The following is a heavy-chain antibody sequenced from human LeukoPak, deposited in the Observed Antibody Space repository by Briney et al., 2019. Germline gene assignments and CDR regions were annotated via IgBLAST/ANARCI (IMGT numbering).Heavy chain of an antibody. CDR3: ASLGKGDYDSSGYNKALGY. Sequence: SETLSLTCTVSGGSISSYYWSWIRQPPGKGLEWIGYIYYSGSTNYNPSLKSRVTISVDTSKNQFSLKLSSVTAADTAVYYCASLGKGDYDSSGYNKALGYWGRGTLVTVSS. D-gene: IGHD3-22*01. CDR2: IYYSGST. V-gene: IGHV4-59*01. CDR1: GGSISSYY. J-gene: IGHJ4*02.